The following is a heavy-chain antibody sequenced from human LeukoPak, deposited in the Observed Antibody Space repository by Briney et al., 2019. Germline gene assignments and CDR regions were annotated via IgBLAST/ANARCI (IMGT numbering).Heavy chain of an antibody. D-gene: IGHD3-10*01. CDR3: ARSHFYGSGVDS. Sequence: PSETLSLTCTVSGGSLSSYYWGWIRQPPGKGLEWIGSVYYPGSPYYSPSLKTRVTISVDTPKNQFSLKLSSVTAADTAVYFCARSHFYGSGVDSWGQGTLVTVSS. V-gene: IGHV4-39*01. CDR1: GGSLSSYY. J-gene: IGHJ5*01. CDR2: VYYPGSP.